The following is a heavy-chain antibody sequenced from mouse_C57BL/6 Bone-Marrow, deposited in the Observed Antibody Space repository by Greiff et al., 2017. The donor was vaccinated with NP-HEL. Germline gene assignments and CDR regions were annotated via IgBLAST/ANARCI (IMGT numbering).Heavy chain of an antibody. Sequence: VQLVESGAELVKPGASVKLSCKASGYTFTSYWMHWVKQRPGQGLEWIGMIHPNSGSTNYNEKFKSKATLTVDKSSSTAYMQLSSLTSEDSAVYYCARDYGSMYWGQGTLVTVSA. V-gene: IGHV1-64*01. CDR2: IHPNSGST. D-gene: IGHD1-1*01. J-gene: IGHJ3*01. CDR3: ARDYGSMY. CDR1: GYTFTSYW.